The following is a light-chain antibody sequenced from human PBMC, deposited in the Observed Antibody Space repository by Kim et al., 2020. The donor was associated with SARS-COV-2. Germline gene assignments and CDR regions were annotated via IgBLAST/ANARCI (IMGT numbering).Light chain of an antibody. CDR2: NNN. V-gene: IGLV1-40*02. CDR1: NSNIGTDYD. J-gene: IGLJ3*02. Sequence: QSVVTQPPSVFGAPGQRVTISCAGDNSNIGTDYDVHWYQQLPGAAPRLLIYNNNKRPSGVPGRFSASKSGTSASLVITGLQPEDEADYYCQSFDRGLSGGVFGGGTQMTVL. CDR3: QSFDRGLSGGV.